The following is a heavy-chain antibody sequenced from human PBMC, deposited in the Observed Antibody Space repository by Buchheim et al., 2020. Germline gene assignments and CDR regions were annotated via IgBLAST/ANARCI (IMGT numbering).Heavy chain of an antibody. CDR3: ARVYYYDSSRGPHLYYYGMDV. CDR2: INHSGST. CDR1: GGSFSGYY. Sequence: QVQLQQWGAGLLKPSETLSLTCAVYGGSFSGYYWSWIRQPPGKGLEWIGEINHSGSTNYNPSLKSRVTISVDTSKNQFSLKLSSVTAADTAVYYCARVYYYDSSRGPHLYYYGMDVWGQGTT. J-gene: IGHJ6*02. V-gene: IGHV4-34*01. D-gene: IGHD3-22*01.